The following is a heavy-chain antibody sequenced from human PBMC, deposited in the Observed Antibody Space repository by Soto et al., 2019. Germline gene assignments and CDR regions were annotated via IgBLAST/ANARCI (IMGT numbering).Heavy chain of an antibody. CDR3: VRESGWFGEFNYYYNGMDV. CDR1: GGSISSGNYY. Sequence: QVQLQESGPGLVKPSQTLSLTCTVSGGSISSGNYYWTWIRQPPGKGLEWIGNIFYSGTTYYNPSLKSRVTISVDTSKNQFSLKVDSVSAADTAVYYCVRESGWFGEFNYYYNGMDVWGQGIMVTVSS. D-gene: IGHD3-10*01. CDR2: IFYSGTT. J-gene: IGHJ6*02. V-gene: IGHV4-30-4*01.